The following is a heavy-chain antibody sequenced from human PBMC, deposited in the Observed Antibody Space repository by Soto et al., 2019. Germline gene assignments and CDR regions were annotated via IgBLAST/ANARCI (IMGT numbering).Heavy chain of an antibody. CDR3: AYNPRYYSDSKGQKAGAFDL. V-gene: IGHV2-5*01. CDR2: IHWNDDK. J-gene: IGHJ3*01. D-gene: IGHD3-22*01. Sequence: QITLKESGPTLVRPTQTLTLTCTFSGFSLSTGGMGVGWIRQPPGKALEWLASIHWNDDKRYSPSLESRLTITKDTPKNQVVLTMTNMDPVDTATYYCAYNPRYYSDSKGQKAGAFDLWGQGTLVTVSS. CDR1: GFSLSTGGMG.